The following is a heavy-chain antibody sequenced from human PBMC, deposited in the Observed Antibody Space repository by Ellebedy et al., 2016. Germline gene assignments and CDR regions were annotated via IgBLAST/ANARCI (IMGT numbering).Heavy chain of an antibody. V-gene: IGHV1-18*01. D-gene: IGHD3-3*01. CDR1: GYTFTSYG. CDR3: AAVELYDFWSGLDY. Sequence: ASVKVSXXASGYTFTSYGISWVRQAPGQGLEWMGWISAYNGNTNYAQKLQGRVTMTTDTSTSTAYMELSSLRSEDTAVYYCAAVELYDFWSGLDYWGQGTLVTVSS. CDR2: ISAYNGNT. J-gene: IGHJ4*02.